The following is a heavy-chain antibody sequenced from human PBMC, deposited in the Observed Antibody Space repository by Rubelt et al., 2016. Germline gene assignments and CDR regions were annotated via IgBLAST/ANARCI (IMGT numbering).Heavy chain of an antibody. V-gene: IGHV3-7*03. CDR2: IRQDGGEK. CDR1: GFTFSDAW. J-gene: IGHJ4*02. Sequence: EVQLVESGGGLVEPGGSLRLSCAASGFTFSDAWMTWVRQAPGKGLEWVANIRQDGGEKKYVDSVEGRFTISRDTADNSRVMQMDSLRAEDTAIYYCARGHWGLWGQGTPVTVSS. D-gene: IGHD3-16*01. CDR3: ARGHWGL.